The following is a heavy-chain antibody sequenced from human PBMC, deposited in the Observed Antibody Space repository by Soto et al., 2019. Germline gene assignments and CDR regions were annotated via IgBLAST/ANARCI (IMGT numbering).Heavy chain of an antibody. CDR1: GFSLSSTRVA. J-gene: IGHJ4*02. Sequence: QITLKESGPTLVKPTQTLTLTCTFSGFSLSSTRVAVGWIRQPPGKALEWLALIYWDDDKRYSPFLKSRLTIPKDTSKNQVVLTMTNMDPVDKATYYCAHSVVAGLGYYFDYWGQGTLVTVSS. CDR2: IYWDDDK. V-gene: IGHV2-5*02. CDR3: AHSVVAGLGYYFDY. D-gene: IGHD6-19*01.